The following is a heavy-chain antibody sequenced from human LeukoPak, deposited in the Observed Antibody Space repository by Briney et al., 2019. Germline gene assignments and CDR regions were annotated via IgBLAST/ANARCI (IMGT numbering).Heavy chain of an antibody. D-gene: IGHD2-2*01. CDR3: ARDHAIVVVPAAPSGAFDI. Sequence: GGSLRLSCAPSGFTFSSYAMHWVRQAPGKGLEWVAVISYDGSNKYYADSVKGRFTISRDNSKNTLYLQMNSLRAEDTAVYYCARDHAIVVVPAAPSGAFDIWGQGTMVTVSS. CDR1: GFTFSSYA. V-gene: IGHV3-30-3*01. J-gene: IGHJ3*02. CDR2: ISYDGSNK.